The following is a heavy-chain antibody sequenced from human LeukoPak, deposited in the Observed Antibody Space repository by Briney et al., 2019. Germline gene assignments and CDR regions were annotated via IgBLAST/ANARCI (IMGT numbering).Heavy chain of an antibody. Sequence: GGSLRLSCAASAFTFSSYAMSWVRQAPGKGLEWVSAMSGRGDRTYYADSVKGRFTISRDNSKNTLYLQMDSLRAEDPGVYYCAKGFHSSGYYYSSFDYWGQGTLVTVSS. CDR1: AFTFSSYA. J-gene: IGHJ4*02. CDR2: MSGRGDRT. CDR3: AKGFHSSGYYYSSFDY. D-gene: IGHD3-22*01. V-gene: IGHV3-23*01.